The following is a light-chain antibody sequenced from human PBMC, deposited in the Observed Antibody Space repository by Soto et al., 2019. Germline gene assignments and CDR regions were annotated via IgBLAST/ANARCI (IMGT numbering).Light chain of an antibody. V-gene: IGKV3-20*01. Sequence: EIVLTQSPGTLSLSPGERATLSCRASQSVSSSYLAWYQQKPGQAHRLLIYGASSRATGIPDRFSGSGSGTDFTLTISRLEPEDVAVYYCQQYGSSPRYTFGQGTKLEIK. CDR1: QSVSSSY. CDR3: QQYGSSPRYT. J-gene: IGKJ2*01. CDR2: GAS.